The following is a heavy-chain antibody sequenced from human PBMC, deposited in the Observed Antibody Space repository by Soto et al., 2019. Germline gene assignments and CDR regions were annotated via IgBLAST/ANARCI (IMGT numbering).Heavy chain of an antibody. D-gene: IGHD2-21*02. Sequence: SETLSLTCTVSGDSITSSKHYWSWIRQHPGKGLEWIGSIYYSGSTYYNPSLKSRVTISVGTSKNQFSLKLSSVTAADTAVYYCARQWGDLVCDYWGQGTLVTVSS. J-gene: IGHJ4*02. CDR3: ARQWGDLVCDY. CDR2: IYYSGST. CDR1: GDSITSSKHY. V-gene: IGHV4-39*01.